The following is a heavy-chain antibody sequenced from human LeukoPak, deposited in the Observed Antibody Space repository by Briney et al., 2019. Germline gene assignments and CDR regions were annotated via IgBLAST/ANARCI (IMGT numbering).Heavy chain of an antibody. V-gene: IGHV4-61*05. D-gene: IGHD3-10*01. Sequence: SETLSLTCTVSGGSITSSSHHWGWLRQPPGKGLEWIGNIYHSGTTHYNPSLKSRATISVDKSKNQFSLKLNSVTAADTAVYYCAIKPPSGWFGTGWLDPWGQGTLVTVSS. CDR2: IYHSGTT. CDR3: AIKPPSGWFGTGWLDP. J-gene: IGHJ5*02. CDR1: GGSITSSSHH.